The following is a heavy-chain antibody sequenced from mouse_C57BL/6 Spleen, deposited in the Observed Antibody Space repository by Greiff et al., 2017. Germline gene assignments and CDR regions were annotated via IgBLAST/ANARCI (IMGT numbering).Heavy chain of an antibody. J-gene: IGHJ4*01. CDR1: GYAFSSSW. Sequence: QVQLQQSGPELVKPGASVKISCKASGYAFSSSWMNWVKQRPGKGLEWIGRIYPGDGDTNYNGKFKGKATLTADKSSSTAYMQLSSLTSEDSAVYFCARYDYDAYAMDNWGQGTSVTVSS. V-gene: IGHV1-82*01. D-gene: IGHD2-4*01. CDR3: ARYDYDAYAMDN. CDR2: IYPGDGDT.